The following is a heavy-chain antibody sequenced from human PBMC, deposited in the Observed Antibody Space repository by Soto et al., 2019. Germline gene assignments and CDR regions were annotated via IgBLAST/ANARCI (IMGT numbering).Heavy chain of an antibody. D-gene: IGHD3-22*01. Sequence: QVQLQESGPGLVKPSQTLSLTCTVSGGSISSGDSYWSWIRQPPGKGLEWIGYIYYSGSTYYNPSLKSRVTMSVDTSKIQFSLKLSSVTAADTAVYYCAILDYESKGYAFDIWGQGTMVTVSS. CDR1: GGSISSGDSY. J-gene: IGHJ3*02. V-gene: IGHV4-30-4*01. CDR3: AILDYESKGYAFDI. CDR2: IYYSGST.